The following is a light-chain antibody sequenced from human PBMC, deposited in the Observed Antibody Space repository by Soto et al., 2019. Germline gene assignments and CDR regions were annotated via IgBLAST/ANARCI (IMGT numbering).Light chain of an antibody. V-gene: IGLV2-8*01. J-gene: IGLJ1*01. Sequence: QSVLTQPPSASGSPGQSVTISCTGTSSDVGGYNSVSWYQQHPGKAPRLMIYDVSKRTSGVPDRFSGSKSDNTASLTVSGLQAEDEADYYCSSYGATNSYVFGTGTKVTVL. CDR2: DVS. CDR3: SSYGATNSYV. CDR1: SSDVGGYNS.